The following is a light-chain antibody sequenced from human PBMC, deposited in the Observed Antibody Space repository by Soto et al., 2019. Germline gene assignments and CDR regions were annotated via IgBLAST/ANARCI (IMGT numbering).Light chain of an antibody. J-gene: IGKJ1*01. V-gene: IGKV3-20*01. Sequence: EIVLTQSPGTLSLSPGERATLSCRASQSVSNNYLAWYQQKPGQAPRLLIYGASIRAAGIPDRFSGSGSGTDFTLTIRRLEPEDFAVYYCQQYGSSPRTFGQGTKVDIK. CDR3: QQYGSSPRT. CDR2: GAS. CDR1: QSVSNNY.